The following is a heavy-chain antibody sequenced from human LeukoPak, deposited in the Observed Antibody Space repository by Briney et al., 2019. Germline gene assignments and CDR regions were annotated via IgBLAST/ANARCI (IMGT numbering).Heavy chain of an antibody. J-gene: IGHJ3*01. CDR3: AKPHHALGFDL. Sequence: AGSLRCSCAASGFSLSSNCMHWIRQVPGNGLVWVSHINPDGSNIRYADSVKGRFTIARYTAKNTVYLQRNSLRAEDTAVYYCAKPHHALGFDLSGQGAMVTVAS. V-gene: IGHV3-74*01. CDR1: GFSLSSNC. CDR2: INPDGSNI.